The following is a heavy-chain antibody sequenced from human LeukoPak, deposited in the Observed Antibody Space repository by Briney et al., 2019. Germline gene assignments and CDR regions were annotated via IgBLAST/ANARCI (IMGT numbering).Heavy chain of an antibody. J-gene: IGHJ5*02. Sequence: PSETLSLTCTVSGGSISSGSYYWSWIRQPAGKGLEWIGRIYTSGSTNYNPSLKSRVTISVDTSKNQFSLKLSSVTAADTAVYYCARGPPGYCSGGSCHTAWFDPWGQGTLVTVSS. CDR2: IYTSGST. CDR3: ARGPPGYCSGGSCHTAWFDP. V-gene: IGHV4-61*02. D-gene: IGHD2-15*01. CDR1: GGSISSGSYY.